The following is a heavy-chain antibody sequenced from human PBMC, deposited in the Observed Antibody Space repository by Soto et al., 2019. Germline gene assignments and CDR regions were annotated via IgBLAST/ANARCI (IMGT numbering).Heavy chain of an antibody. Sequence: PGGSLRLSCAASGFTFSTDGMHWVRRAPGRGLEWVAVIWYDGSKKYYADSVKGRFTISRDNSKNTLFLQMNSLRAEDTAEYYCARGNYNDCYGMDVWGQGTTVTVSS. J-gene: IGHJ6*02. CDR1: GFTFSTDG. D-gene: IGHD1-1*01. CDR2: IWYDGSKK. V-gene: IGHV3-33*01. CDR3: ARGNYNDCYGMDV.